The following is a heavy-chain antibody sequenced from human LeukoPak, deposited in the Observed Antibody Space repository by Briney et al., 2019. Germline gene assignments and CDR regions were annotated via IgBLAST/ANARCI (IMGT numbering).Heavy chain of an antibody. CDR1: GFTFSSYA. CDR3: ARVDRWLVTDYFDY. CDR2: ISYDGSNK. Sequence: HPGGSLRLSCAASGFTFSSYAMHWVRQAPGKGLEWVAVISYDGSNKYYADSVKGRFTISRDNAKNSLYLQMNSLRAEDTALYYCARVDRWLVTDYFDYWGQGTLVTVSS. V-gene: IGHV3-30-3*01. J-gene: IGHJ4*02. D-gene: IGHD6-19*01.